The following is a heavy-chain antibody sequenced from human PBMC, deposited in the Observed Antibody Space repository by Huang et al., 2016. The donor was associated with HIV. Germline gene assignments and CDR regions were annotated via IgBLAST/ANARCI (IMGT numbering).Heavy chain of an antibody. V-gene: IGHV3-7*01. J-gene: IGHJ3*02. D-gene: IGHD3-22*01. CDR3: ARDYEKRGVVVIKGKAFDI. Sequence: EVQLVESGGGLVQPGGSLRLSCIASGFTFSRYWMSWVRQAPGKGLGWVAKIKQDGSEKNNVDSVKGRFTISRDSAKNSLFLQMNSLRAEDTAVYHCARDYEKRGVVVIKGKAFDIWGQGTMVAVSS. CDR2: IKQDGSEK. CDR1: GFTFSRYW.